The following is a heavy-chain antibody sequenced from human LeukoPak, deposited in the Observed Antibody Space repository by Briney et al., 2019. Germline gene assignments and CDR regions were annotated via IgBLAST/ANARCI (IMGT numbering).Heavy chain of an antibody. CDR2: ITPIFGTA. CDR1: GGTFSSYA. J-gene: IGHJ4*02. D-gene: IGHD3-3*01. V-gene: IGHV1-69*13. Sequence: SVKVSCKASGGTFSSYAISWVRQAPGQGLEWMGGITPIFGTANYAQKFQGRVTITADESTSTAYMELSSLRSEDTAVYYCARAFGVVTRPAFDYWGQGTLVTVSS. CDR3: ARAFGVVTRPAFDY.